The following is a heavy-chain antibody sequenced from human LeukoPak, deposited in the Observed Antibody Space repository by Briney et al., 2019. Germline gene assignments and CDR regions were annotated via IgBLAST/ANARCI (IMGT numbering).Heavy chain of an antibody. V-gene: IGHV3-43*01. Sequence: GGSLRLSCAASGFTFDDYTMHWVRQAPGKGLEWVSLISWDGGSTYYADSVKGRFTISRDNSKNSLYLQMNSLRTEDTALYYCAKDRTPWGYVSSGGIDYWGQGTLVTVSS. CDR1: GFTFDDYT. CDR3: AKDRTPWGYVSSGGIDY. CDR2: ISWDGGST. J-gene: IGHJ4*02. D-gene: IGHD3-22*01.